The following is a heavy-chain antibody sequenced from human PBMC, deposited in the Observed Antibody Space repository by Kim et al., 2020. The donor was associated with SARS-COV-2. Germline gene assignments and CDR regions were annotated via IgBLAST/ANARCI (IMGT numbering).Heavy chain of an antibody. CDR2: INHSGTT. CDR1: GESLNDYY. CDR3: ARRRIGVEPSPVLGLGPFWTEYYMDI. Sequence: SETLSLTCAVFGESLNDYYWSWIRRPPGKGLEWIGEINHSGTTKCNASLKSRVTISLDTSKNPFSLKVTSVTAADTAVYYCARRRIGVEPSPVLGLGPFWTEYYMDIWSKGATVTVSS. V-gene: IGHV4-34*01. J-gene: IGHJ6*03. D-gene: IGHD3-3*01.